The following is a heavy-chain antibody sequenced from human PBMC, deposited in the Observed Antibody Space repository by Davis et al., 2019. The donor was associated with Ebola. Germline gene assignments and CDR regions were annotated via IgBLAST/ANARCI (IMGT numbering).Heavy chain of an antibody. CDR2: IIPILGIA. Sequence: AASVKVSCKASGGTFSSYAISWVRQAPGQGLEWMGRIIPILGIANYAQKFQGRVTITADKSTSTAYMEGRSLRSDDTAVYYCAGGPLLGSGWDYYFDYWGQGTLVTVSS. V-gene: IGHV1-69*04. J-gene: IGHJ4*02. D-gene: IGHD6-19*01. CDR1: GGTFSSYA. CDR3: AGGPLLGSGWDYYFDY.